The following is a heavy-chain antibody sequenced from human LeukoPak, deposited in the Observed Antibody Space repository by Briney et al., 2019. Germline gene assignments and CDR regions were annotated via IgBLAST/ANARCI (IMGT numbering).Heavy chain of an antibody. V-gene: IGHV3-43*02. J-gene: IGHJ4*02. CDR1: GLPIGDFA. Sequence: GGSLRLSCVAAGLPIGDFAMHWVRQAPGQGLEWVSLISGDGVSTIFADSVKGRFSISRDNSKNSLFLEMSSLRTEDTAMYYCARESGKFDYWGQGTLVAVSS. CDR2: ISGDGVST. CDR3: ARESGKFDY.